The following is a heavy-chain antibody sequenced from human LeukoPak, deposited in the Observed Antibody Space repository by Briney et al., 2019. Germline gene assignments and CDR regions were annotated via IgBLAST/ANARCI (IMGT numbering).Heavy chain of an antibody. CDR2: ISSSSSYI. CDR1: GFTFSSYS. D-gene: IGHD3-10*01. V-gene: IGHV3-21*01. J-gene: IGHJ4*02. Sequence: PGGSPRLSCAASGFTFSSYSMNWVRQAPGKGLEWVSSISSSSSYIYYADSVKGRFTISRDNAKNSLYLQMNSLRAEDTAVYYCARGLWFGESMYYFDYWGQGTLVTVSS. CDR3: ARGLWFGESMYYFDY.